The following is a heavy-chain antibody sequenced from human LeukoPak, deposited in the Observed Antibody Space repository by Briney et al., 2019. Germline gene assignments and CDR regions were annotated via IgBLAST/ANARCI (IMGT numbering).Heavy chain of an antibody. CDR2: INTNTGHP. D-gene: IGHD6-13*01. V-gene: IGHV7-4-1*02. J-gene: IGHJ4*02. CDR1: GYTFSTYG. Sequence: ASVKVSCKASGYTFSTYGMNWVRQAPGQGLKWMGWINTNTGHPTYAQAFTGRFVFSLDTSVNTAYLQISSLKAEDTAVYYCARPRSYSSSWYTGGYWGQGTLVTVSS. CDR3: ARPRSYSSSWYTGGY.